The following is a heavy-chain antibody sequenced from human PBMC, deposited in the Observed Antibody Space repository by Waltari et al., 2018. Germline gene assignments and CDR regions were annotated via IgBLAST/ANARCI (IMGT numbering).Heavy chain of an antibody. CDR1: GGTFSSYA. J-gene: IGHJ4*02. Sequence: QVQLVQSGAEVKKPGSSVKVSCKASGGTFSSYATSWVRQATGQGREWMGGINPIFGTANYAQKFQGRVTITADESTSTAYMELSSLRSEDTAVYYCAREGDVGQLWFDYFDYWGQGTLVTVSS. V-gene: IGHV1-69*01. D-gene: IGHD5-18*01. CDR3: AREGDVGQLWFDYFDY. CDR2: INPIFGTA.